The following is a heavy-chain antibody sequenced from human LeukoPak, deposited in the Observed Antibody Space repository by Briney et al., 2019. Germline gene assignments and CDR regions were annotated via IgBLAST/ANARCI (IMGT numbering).Heavy chain of an antibody. CDR1: GYTFTSYA. J-gene: IGHJ4*02. CDR2: INAGNGHT. Sequence: ASVKVSCKASGYTFTSYAMQWVRQAPGQRLEWMGWINAGNGHTRYSQRFQGRVTITRDTSASTVYMEVTSLRFEDTAVYYCTRRYFDLWGQGPWSPSPQ. CDR3: TRRYFDL. V-gene: IGHV1-3*01.